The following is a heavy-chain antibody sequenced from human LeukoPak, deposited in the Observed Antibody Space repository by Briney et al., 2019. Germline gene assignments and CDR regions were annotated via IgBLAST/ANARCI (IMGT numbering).Heavy chain of an antibody. Sequence: GGSLRLSCAASGFTDSSNYMSWVRQAPGKGLEWVSVIYSGGSTYYADSVKGRFTIPRDNSKNTLYLQMDSLRAEDTAVYYCARGYCSGGSCYFINWGQGTLVTVSS. J-gene: IGHJ4*02. V-gene: IGHV3-66*01. CDR3: ARGYCSGGSCYFIN. D-gene: IGHD2-15*01. CDR2: IYSGGST. CDR1: GFTDSSNY.